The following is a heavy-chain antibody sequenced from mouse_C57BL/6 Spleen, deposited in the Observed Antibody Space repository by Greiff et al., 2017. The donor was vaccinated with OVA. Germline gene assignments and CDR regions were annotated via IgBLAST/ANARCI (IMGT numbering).Heavy chain of an antibody. V-gene: IGHV5S21*01. CDR3: TRGEDGSDY. J-gene: IGHJ2*01. CDR2: ISSGGDYI. CDR1: GFTFSSYA. Sequence: EVKVEESGEGLVKPGGSLKLSCAASGFTFSSYAMSWVRQTPEKRLEWVAYISSGGDYIYYADTVKGRFTISRDNARNTLYLQMSSLKSEDTAMYYWTRGEDGSDYWGQGTTLTVSS. D-gene: IGHD1-1*02.